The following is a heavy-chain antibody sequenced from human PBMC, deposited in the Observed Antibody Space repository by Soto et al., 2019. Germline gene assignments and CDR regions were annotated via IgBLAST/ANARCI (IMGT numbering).Heavy chain of an antibody. J-gene: IGHJ6*02. D-gene: IGHD3-3*01. CDR3: TSTTIFGVVIGPGYYYGMDV. V-gene: IGHV3-74*01. CDR2: INGDGRST. Sequence: LXLSCAASVFTFSNYLMHWVRQAPVKGLVWVSRINGDGRSTSYADSAKGRFTISRDNAKNTLYLQVNSLRAEDTAVYYCTSTTIFGVVIGPGYYYGMDVWGQGTTVTVSS. CDR1: VFTFSNYL.